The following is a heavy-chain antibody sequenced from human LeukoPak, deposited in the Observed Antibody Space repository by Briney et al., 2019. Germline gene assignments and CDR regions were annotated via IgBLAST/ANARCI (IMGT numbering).Heavy chain of an antibody. CDR1: GGSISSYY. J-gene: IGHJ4*02. Sequence: SETLSLTCTVSGGSISSYYWSWIRQPPGKGLEWIGRIYTSGSTNYNPSLKSRVTISVDTSKNQFSLKLSSVTAADTAVYYCAREVSRSGYYTDYWGQGTLVTVSS. D-gene: IGHD3-3*01. CDR3: AREVSRSGYYTDY. V-gene: IGHV4-4*08. CDR2: IYTSGST.